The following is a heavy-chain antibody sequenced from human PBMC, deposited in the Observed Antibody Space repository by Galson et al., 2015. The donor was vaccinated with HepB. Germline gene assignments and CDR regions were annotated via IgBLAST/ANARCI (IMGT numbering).Heavy chain of an antibody. CDR1: GYIFTNYW. Sequence: QSGAEVKKPGESLKISCKASGYIFTNYWVGWVRQMPGMGLEWMGMIYPGDSDIRYSPSFRGQVTVSADKSISTAYLQWSSLKASDTAIYYCARGPRGYRWDNGVGDYWGQGTLLTVSS. V-gene: IGHV5-51*03. D-gene: IGHD2-8*02. CDR3: ARGPRGYRWDNGVGDY. CDR2: IYPGDSDI. J-gene: IGHJ4*02.